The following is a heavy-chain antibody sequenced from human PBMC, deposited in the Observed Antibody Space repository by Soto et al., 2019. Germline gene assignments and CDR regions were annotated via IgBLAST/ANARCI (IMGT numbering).Heavy chain of an antibody. CDR2: INHSGST. J-gene: IGHJ6*02. CDR1: GGSFSGYY. Sequence: QVQLQQWGAGLLKPSETLSLTCAVYGGSFSGYYWSWIRQPPGKGLEWIGEINHSGSTNYNPSLKKRVTISVDTSKNQFSLKLSSVTAADTAVYYCARGPLYYYDRRGMDVWGQGTTVTVSS. D-gene: IGHD3-22*01. CDR3: ARGPLYYYDRRGMDV. V-gene: IGHV4-34*01.